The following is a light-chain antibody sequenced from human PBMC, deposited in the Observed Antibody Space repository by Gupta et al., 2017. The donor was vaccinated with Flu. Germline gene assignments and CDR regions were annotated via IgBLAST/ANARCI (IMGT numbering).Light chain of an antibody. Sequence: EIVMTQSTATLSVSPGERATLSCRASQSVSSSLAWYQHKPGQAPRLLIYGASTRATGIPARFSGSGSGTEFTLTISSLQSEDFAVYYCQQYNNWPPWTFGQGTKVEIK. CDR1: QSVSSS. V-gene: IGKV3-15*01. J-gene: IGKJ1*01. CDR2: GAS. CDR3: QQYNNWPPWT.